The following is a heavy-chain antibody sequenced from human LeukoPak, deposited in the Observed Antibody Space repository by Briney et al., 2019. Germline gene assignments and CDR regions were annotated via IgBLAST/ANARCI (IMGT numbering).Heavy chain of an antibody. Sequence: ASVKVSCKASGYTFTGYHMHWVRQAPGQGLEWLGRINPNSGGTNYAQKFQGRVTMTRDTSISTAYMELSRLRSDDTAVYYCARGPRITVGGPSDYWGQGTLVTVSS. J-gene: IGHJ4*02. CDR2: INPNSGGT. CDR3: ARGPRITVGGPSDY. CDR1: GYTFTGYH. V-gene: IGHV1-2*06. D-gene: IGHD6-19*01.